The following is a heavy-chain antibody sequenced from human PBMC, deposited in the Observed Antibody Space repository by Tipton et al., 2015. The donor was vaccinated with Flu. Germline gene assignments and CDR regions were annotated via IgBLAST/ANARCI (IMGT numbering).Heavy chain of an antibody. CDR2: IYSSGAT. CDR1: GGSISSGVYY. Sequence: TLSLTCTVSGGSISSGVYYWSWIRQHPGKGLEWIGYIYSSGATYYDPALKSRVTISLDTSKNQFSLRLSSVTAADTAVYYCARDPGYYDGSGYFYYHGMDVWGQGTTVPVSS. V-gene: IGHV4-31*03. D-gene: IGHD3-22*01. J-gene: IGHJ6*02. CDR3: ARDPGYYDGSGYFYYHGMDV.